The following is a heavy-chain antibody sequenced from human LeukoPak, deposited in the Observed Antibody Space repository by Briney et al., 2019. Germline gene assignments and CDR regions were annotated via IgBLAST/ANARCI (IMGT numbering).Heavy chain of an antibody. J-gene: IGHJ3*02. V-gene: IGHV4-34*01. Sequence: SETLSLTCAVYGGSFSGYYWSWIRQPPGKGLEWIGEINHSGSTNYNPSLKSRVTISVDTSKKQFSLKLSSVTAADTAVYYCARETTVTTSLDGFDIWGQGTMVTVSS. D-gene: IGHD4-17*01. CDR3: ARETTVTTSLDGFDI. CDR2: INHSGST. CDR1: GGSFSGYY.